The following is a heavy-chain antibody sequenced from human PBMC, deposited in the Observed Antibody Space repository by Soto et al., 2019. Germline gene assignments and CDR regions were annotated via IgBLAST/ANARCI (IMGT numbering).Heavy chain of an antibody. CDR3: AKQRAGYGSGSDTFYFDF. Sequence: GGSLRLSCSTSGFTFSAYAMNWVRQAPGKGLEWVSALSGSGGTTYYADSVRGRFTISRDNSKNTLFLQMSSLRAEDTALYYCAKQRAGYGSGSDTFYFDFWGQGTLVTVSS. CDR1: GFTFSAYA. D-gene: IGHD3-10*01. V-gene: IGHV3-23*01. J-gene: IGHJ4*02. CDR2: LSGSGGTT.